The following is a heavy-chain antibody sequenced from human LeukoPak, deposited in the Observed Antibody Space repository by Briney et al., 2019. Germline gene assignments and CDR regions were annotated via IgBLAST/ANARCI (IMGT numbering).Heavy chain of an antibody. J-gene: IGHJ4*02. Sequence: SETLSLTCTVSGGSISSGDYYWSWIRQPPGKGLEWIGYIYYSGTTYYNPSLKSRVTISVDTSKNHFSLKLSSVTAADTAVYYCARELLQGETDYWGQGTLVTVSS. V-gene: IGHV4-30-4*01. CDR3: ARELLQGETDY. CDR1: GGSISSGDYY. CDR2: IYYSGTT. D-gene: IGHD2/OR15-2a*01.